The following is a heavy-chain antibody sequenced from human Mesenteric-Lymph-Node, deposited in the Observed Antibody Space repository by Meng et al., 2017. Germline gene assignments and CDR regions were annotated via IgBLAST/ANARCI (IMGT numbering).Heavy chain of an antibody. V-gene: IGHV4-34*01. CDR2: INHSGST. D-gene: IGHD3-3*01. CDR1: GGSFSGYY. Sequence: SETLSLTCAVYGGSFSGYYWSWIRQPPGKGLEWIGEINHSGSTNYNPSLKSRVTISVDTSKNQFSLKLSSVTAADTAVYYCAREELVFGAQFLDYWGQGALVTVSS. CDR3: AREELVFGAQFLDY. J-gene: IGHJ4*02.